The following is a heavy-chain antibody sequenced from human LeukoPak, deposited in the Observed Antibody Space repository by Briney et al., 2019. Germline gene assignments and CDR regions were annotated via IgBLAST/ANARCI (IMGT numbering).Heavy chain of an antibody. CDR3: ARERGAYRITYFDC. CDR1: GGSISSGDYY. Sequence: PSETLSLTCTVSGGSISSGDYYWSWIRQPPGKGLEWIGYIYYSGSTYYNPSLKSRVTISVDTSKNQFSLKLSSVTAADTAVYYCARERGAYRITYFDCWGQGTLVTVSS. J-gene: IGHJ4*02. V-gene: IGHV4-30-4*01. D-gene: IGHD1-14*01. CDR2: IYYSGST.